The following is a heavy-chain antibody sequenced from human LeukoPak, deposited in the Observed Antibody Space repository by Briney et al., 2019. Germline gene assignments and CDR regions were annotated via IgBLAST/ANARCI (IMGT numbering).Heavy chain of an antibody. J-gene: IGHJ4*02. Sequence: PGGSLRLSCAASGFSFSSYWMSWVRQAPGKGLEWVANIKKDESEKDYVDSVKGRFTISRDNSKNSLYLQMNSLRAEDTALYYCAKDMGSSGWYSDYWGQGTLVTVSS. V-gene: IGHV3-7*03. CDR2: IKKDESEK. D-gene: IGHD6-19*01. CDR3: AKDMGSSGWYSDY. CDR1: GFSFSSYW.